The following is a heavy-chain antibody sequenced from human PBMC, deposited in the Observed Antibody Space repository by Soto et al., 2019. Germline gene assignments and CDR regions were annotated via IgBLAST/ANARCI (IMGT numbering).Heavy chain of an antibody. J-gene: IGHJ6*02. V-gene: IGHV1-2*02. CDR1: GYTFTGYY. CDR3: ARYELHFTGCYDGMDA. D-gene: IGHD1-1*01. Sequence: ASVKVSCKASGYTFTGYYMHWVRQGPGQGLEWMGWINPNSGGTNYAQKFQGRVTMTRDTSISAAYMELSRLRSDDTAVYYCARYELHFTGCYDGMDASDQATTVTV. CDR2: INPNSGGT.